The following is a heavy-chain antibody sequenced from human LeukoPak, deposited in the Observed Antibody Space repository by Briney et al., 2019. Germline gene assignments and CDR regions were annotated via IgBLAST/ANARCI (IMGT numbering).Heavy chain of an antibody. CDR1: GFTFSSYA. D-gene: IGHD1-26*01. Sequence: TGGSLRLSCAASGFTFSSYAMSWVRQAPGKGLEWVSAISGSGASTFYADSVKGRFTISRDNSKNTLYLQMNSLRAEDTAVYYCARDPSGSYNRGLLDVWGKGTTVTVSS. CDR2: ISGSGAST. J-gene: IGHJ6*04. CDR3: ARDPSGSYNRGLLDV. V-gene: IGHV3-23*01.